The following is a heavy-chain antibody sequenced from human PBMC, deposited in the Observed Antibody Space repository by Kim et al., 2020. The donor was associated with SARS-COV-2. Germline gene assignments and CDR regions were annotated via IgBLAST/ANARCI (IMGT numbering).Heavy chain of an antibody. CDR2: ISSSSSYI. J-gene: IGHJ6*02. CDR1: GFTFSSYS. V-gene: IGHV3-21*01. D-gene: IGHD3-22*01. CDR3: ASDNDSSGYYYYYGMDV. Sequence: GGSLRLSCAASGFTFSSYSMNWVRQAPGKGLEWVSSISSSSSYIYYADSVKGRFTISGDNAKNSLYLQMNSLRAEDTAVYYCASDNDSSGYYYYYGMDVWGQGTTVTVSS.